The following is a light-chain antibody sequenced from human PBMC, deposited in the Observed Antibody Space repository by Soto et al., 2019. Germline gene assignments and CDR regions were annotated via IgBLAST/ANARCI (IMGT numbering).Light chain of an antibody. CDR3: QQYYSTLRT. CDR2: WAS. Sequence: DIVMTQSPDSLAVSLGERATINCKPSQSVLYSSNNKNYLAWYQQKPGQPPKLLIYWASTRESGVLDRFSGSGSGTDFALTIRSLQAEDVAVYYCQQYYSTLRTFGQGTKVEIK. J-gene: IGKJ1*01. CDR1: QSVLYSSNNKNY. V-gene: IGKV4-1*01.